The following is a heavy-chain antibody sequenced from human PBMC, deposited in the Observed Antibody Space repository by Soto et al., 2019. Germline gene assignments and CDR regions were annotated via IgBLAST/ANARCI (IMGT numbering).Heavy chain of an antibody. V-gene: IGHV3-23*01. J-gene: IGHJ5*02. Sequence: GGSLRLSCAASGFTFSSYAMSWVRQAPGKGLEWVSASSGSGGSTYYADSVKGRFTISRDNSKNTLYLHMNSLRAEDTAVYYCAKDIGMIAARPLRFDPWGQGTLVTVSS. CDR3: AKDIGMIAARPLRFDP. D-gene: IGHD6-6*01. CDR2: SSGSGGST. CDR1: GFTFSSYA.